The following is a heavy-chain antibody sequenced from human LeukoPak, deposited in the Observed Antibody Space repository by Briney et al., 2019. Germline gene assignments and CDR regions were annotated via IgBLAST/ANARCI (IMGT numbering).Heavy chain of an antibody. CDR2: IKQDGSEK. J-gene: IGHJ4*02. V-gene: IGHV3-7*01. CDR1: GFTFSSYW. Sequence: GGSLRLSCAASGFTFSSYWMSWVRQAPGKGLEWVANIKQDGSEKYYVDSVKGRFTISRDNAKNSLYLQMNSLRAEDTAVYYCARDPTYSSDPNDYWGQGTLVTVSS. CDR3: ARDPTYSSDPNDY. D-gene: IGHD6-19*01.